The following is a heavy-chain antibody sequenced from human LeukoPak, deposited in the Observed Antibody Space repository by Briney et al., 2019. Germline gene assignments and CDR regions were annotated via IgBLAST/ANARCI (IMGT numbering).Heavy chain of an antibody. D-gene: IGHD1-26*01. V-gene: IGHV3-72*01. CDR3: ASMRGTFGY. Sequence: SGRSLRPSCAVSGFTLSDHFSDWVRQAPGKGLEWVGCNRNKAKSYITDHSTSVKGTSTIFRDDPMNSPYLQMSSLKTDDTAMYYCASMRGTFGYW. J-gene: IGHJ4*01. CDR1: GFTLSDHF. CDR2: NRNKAKSYIT.